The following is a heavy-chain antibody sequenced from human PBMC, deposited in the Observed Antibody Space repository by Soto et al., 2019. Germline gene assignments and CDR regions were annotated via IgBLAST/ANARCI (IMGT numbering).Heavy chain of an antibody. V-gene: IGHV1-8*01. Sequence: ASVKVSCKASGYTFTSYDINWVRQATGQGLEWMGWMNPNSGNTGYAQKFQGGVTMTRNTSISTAYMELSSLRSEDTAVYYCARGNGGKGYYYYGMDVWGQGTTVTVSS. CDR1: GYTFTSYD. J-gene: IGHJ6*02. CDR3: ARGNGGKGYYYYGMDV. CDR2: MNPNSGNT. D-gene: IGHD3-16*01.